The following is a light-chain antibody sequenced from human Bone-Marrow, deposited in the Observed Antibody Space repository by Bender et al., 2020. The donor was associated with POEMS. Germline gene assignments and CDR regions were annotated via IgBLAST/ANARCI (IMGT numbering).Light chain of an antibody. V-gene: IGLV3-27*01. Sequence: SYELTQPSSVSVSPGQTARITCSGDVLAKKYARWFQQKPGQAPLLIIYKDTERPSGIPERFSGSSSGTTVTLTINGAQVDDEADYYGYSAADTSVVFGGESTMTVL. J-gene: IGLJ2*01. CDR1: VLAKKY. CDR3: YSAADTSVV. CDR2: KDT.